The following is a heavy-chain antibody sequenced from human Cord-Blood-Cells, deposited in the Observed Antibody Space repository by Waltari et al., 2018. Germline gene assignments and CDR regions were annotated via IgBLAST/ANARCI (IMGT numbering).Heavy chain of an antibody. D-gene: IGHD2-15*01. CDR2: IYHSGST. Sequence: QVQLQESGPGLVKPSETLSLTCTVSGYSISSGYYWGWIRQPPGKGLEWIGSIYHSGSTYCNPSLKSRVTISVDTSKNQFSLKLSSVTAADTAVYYCARAGIWDDNWFDPWGQGTLVTVSS. V-gene: IGHV4-38-2*02. CDR3: ARAGIWDDNWFDP. CDR1: GYSISSGYY. J-gene: IGHJ5*02.